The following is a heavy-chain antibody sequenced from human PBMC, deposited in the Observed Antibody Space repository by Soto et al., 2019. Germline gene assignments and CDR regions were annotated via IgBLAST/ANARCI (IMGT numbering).Heavy chain of an antibody. D-gene: IGHD5-18*01. J-gene: IGHJ4*02. CDR1: GGTISSYY. V-gene: IGHV4-59*01. CDR3: ASGRGYSYGSFDY. CDR2: IYYSGST. Sequence: SETLSLTCTVSGGTISSYYWSWIRQPPGKGLEWIGYIYYSGSTNYNPSLKSRVTISVDTSKNQFSLKLSSVTAADTAVYYCASGRGYSYGSFDYWGQGTLVTVSS.